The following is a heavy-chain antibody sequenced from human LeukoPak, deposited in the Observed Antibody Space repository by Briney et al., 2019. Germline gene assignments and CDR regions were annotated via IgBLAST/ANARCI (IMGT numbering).Heavy chain of an antibody. CDR1: GFTFGSYA. V-gene: IGHV3-23*01. CDR2: ISGGAGST. J-gene: IGHJ2*01. D-gene: IGHD5-18*01. Sequence: SGGSLRLSCAASGFTFGSYAMSWVRQAPGKGLEWVSAISGGAGSTYYADSVNGRFTISRDNSKNTLFLQMNSLRAEDTAVYYCAERRGDTAMVYWYFDLWGRGTLVTVSS. CDR3: AERRGDTAMVYWYFDL.